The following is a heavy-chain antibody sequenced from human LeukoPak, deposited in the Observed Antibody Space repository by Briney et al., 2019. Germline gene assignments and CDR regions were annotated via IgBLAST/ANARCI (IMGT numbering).Heavy chain of an antibody. CDR1: GGSLSSGGYY. CDR2: IYYSGST. V-gene: IGHV4-31*01. Sequence: SETLSLTCTVSGGSLSSGGYYWGWIRQHPGEGLGWVGYIYYSGSTYYNPSLQSPVTISMDTSTNQFSLNLSSVTAAATAVYYCARRAPSAGYFDLWGRGTLVTVSS. J-gene: IGHJ2*01. CDR3: ARRAPSAGYFDL.